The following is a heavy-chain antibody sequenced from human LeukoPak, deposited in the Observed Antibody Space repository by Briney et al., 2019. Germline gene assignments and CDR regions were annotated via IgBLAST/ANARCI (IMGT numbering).Heavy chain of an antibody. D-gene: IGHD4-11*01. V-gene: IGHV4-59*01. CDR3: ARGPVTTGTNYFDY. J-gene: IGHJ4*02. CDR1: GGSISSYY. Sequence: PSETLSLTCTVSGGSISSYYWSWIRQPPGKGLEWIGYIYYSGSTNYNPSLKSRVTISVDTSKNQFSLRLSSMTAADTAVYYCARGPVTTGTNYFDYWGQGTLVTVSS. CDR2: IYYSGST.